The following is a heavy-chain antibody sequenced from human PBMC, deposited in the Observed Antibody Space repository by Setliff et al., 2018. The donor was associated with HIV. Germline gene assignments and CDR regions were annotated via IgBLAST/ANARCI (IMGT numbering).Heavy chain of an antibody. J-gene: IGHJ4*02. CDR2: IFYTGST. V-gene: IGHV4-39*01. CDR1: GVSTSSTSHY. D-gene: IGHD6-25*01. Sequence: PSETLSLTCTVSGVSTSSTSHYWGWIRQPPGKGLEWIGYIFYTGSTYYSPSLKSRVTISVDTSKNHFSLKLNSVTAADTAVYYCARQGAATGHSFDSWGQGALVTVSS. CDR3: ARQGAATGHSFDS.